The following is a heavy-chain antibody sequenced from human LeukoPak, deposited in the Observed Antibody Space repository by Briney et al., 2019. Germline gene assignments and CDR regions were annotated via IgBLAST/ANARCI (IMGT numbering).Heavy chain of an antibody. CDR3: ARDSGSYYEVDSPDY. D-gene: IGHD1-26*01. J-gene: IGHJ4*02. CDR1: GYTSTGYY. CDR2: INPNSGGT. Sequence: ASVKVSCKASGYTSTGYYMHWVRQAPGQGLEWMGWINPNSGGTNYAQKFQGRVTMTRDTSISTACMELSRLRSDDTAVYYCARDSGSYYEVDSPDYWGQGTLVTVSS. V-gene: IGHV1-2*02.